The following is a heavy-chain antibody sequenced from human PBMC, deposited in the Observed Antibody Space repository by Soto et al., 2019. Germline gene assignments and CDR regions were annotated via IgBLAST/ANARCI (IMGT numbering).Heavy chain of an antibody. V-gene: IGHV1-69*13. CDR2: IIPIFGTA. J-gene: IGHJ6*02. CDR3: ARGNWNYARGYYYYYGMDV. Sequence: SVKVSCKASGGTFSSYAISWVRQAPGQGLEWMGGIIPIFGTANYAQKFQGRVTITADESTSTAYMELSSLRSEDTAVYYCARGNWNYARGYYYYYGMDVWGQGTTVTVSS. CDR1: GGTFSSYA. D-gene: IGHD1-7*01.